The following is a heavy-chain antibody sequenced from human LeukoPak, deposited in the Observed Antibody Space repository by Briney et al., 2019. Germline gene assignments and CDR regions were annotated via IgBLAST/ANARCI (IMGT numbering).Heavy chain of an antibody. CDR1: GFTFSSYG. D-gene: IGHD4-17*01. V-gene: IGHV3-30*02. CDR3: ASEPNTVTTGSAGY. J-gene: IGHJ4*02. CDR2: IRYDGSNK. Sequence: PGGSLRLSCAASGFTFSSYGMHWVRQAPGKGLEWVAFIRYDGSNKYYADSVKGRFTISRDNSKNTLYLQMNSLRAEDTAVYYCASEPNTVTTGSAGYWGQGTLVTVSS.